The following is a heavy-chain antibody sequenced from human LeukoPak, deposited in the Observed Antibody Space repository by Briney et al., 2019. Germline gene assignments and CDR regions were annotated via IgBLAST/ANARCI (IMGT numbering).Heavy chain of an antibody. J-gene: IGHJ3*02. CDR3: ARGGRSSSWYSGAFDI. Sequence: GSVKVSCKASGYTFTSYAMHWVRQAPGQRLEWMGWINAGNGNTKYSQKFQGRVTITRDTSASTAYMELSSLRSEDTAVYYCARGGRSSSWYSGAFDIWGQGTMVTVSS. D-gene: IGHD6-13*01. V-gene: IGHV1-3*01. CDR2: INAGNGNT. CDR1: GYTFTSYA.